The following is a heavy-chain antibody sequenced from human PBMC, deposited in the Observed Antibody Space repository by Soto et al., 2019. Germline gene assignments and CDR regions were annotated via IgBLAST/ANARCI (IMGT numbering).Heavy chain of an antibody. Sequence: QVQLQESGSGLVKPSQTLVLTCTVSGDSISRDGSSWSWLRQPPGKGLEWIGYIYHSGATYYNPSLKSRVTTSVDKSKNQISLSLASVTAADTAVYYCAREMSYYFDSWGHGTLVTVSS. CDR3: AREMSYYFDS. J-gene: IGHJ4*01. V-gene: IGHV4-30-2*01. CDR2: IYHSGAT. CDR1: GDSISRDGSS.